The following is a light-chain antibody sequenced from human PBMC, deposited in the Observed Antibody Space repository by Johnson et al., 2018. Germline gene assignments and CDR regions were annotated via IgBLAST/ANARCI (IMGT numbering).Light chain of an antibody. CDR2: DNH. Sequence: QSVLTQPPSVSAAPGQKVTISCSGSSSNIGNNYVSWYQQLPGTAPKLLIYDNHKRPSGIPDRFSGSKSGTSATLGITGLQTGDEADYYCGTWDSSLSAGNVFGTGTKVTVL. CDR3: GTWDSSLSAGNV. CDR1: SSNIGNNY. J-gene: IGLJ1*01. V-gene: IGLV1-51*01.